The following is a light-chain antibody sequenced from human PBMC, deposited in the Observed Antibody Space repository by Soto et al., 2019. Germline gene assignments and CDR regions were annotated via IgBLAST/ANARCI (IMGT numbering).Light chain of an antibody. CDR2: EVS. V-gene: IGLV2-18*01. CDR3: SLYTSSSTHDV. Sequence: QSALTQPPSVSGSPGQSVTISCTGTSSDVGSYNRVSWYQQPPGTAPKLMIYEVSNRPSGVPDRFSGSKSGNTASLTISGLQAEDEADYYCSLYTSSSTHDVFGTGTKLTVL. CDR1: SSDVGSYNR. J-gene: IGLJ1*01.